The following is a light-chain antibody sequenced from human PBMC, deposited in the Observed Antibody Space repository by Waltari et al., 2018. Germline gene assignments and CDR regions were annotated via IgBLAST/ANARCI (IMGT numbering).Light chain of an antibody. J-gene: IGLJ2*01. Sequence: SHDLTQPPSVSVSPGQTARNSCSGDTLAKTYVSWYQQRPGQAPVMLIYKDSVRPSEIPERFSASSSGTTATLTITGVQAEDEADYYCQSTDSSDSLFLFGGGTKLTFV. CDR2: KDS. CDR1: TLAKTY. V-gene: IGLV3-25*03. CDR3: QSTDSSDSLFL.